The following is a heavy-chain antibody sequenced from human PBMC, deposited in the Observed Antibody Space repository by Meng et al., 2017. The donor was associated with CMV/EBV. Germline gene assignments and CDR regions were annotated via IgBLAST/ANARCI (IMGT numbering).Heavy chain of an antibody. CDR3: ARDSSGWYPHFDY. D-gene: IGHD6-19*01. CDR2: IYTSGST. V-gene: IGHV4-4*07. J-gene: IGHJ4*02. CDR1: GGSIRSYS. Sequence: HVQLQASGPSLLKPSETLSLPFTDSGGSIRSYSWSWIRPPAGKGLEWIGRIYTSGSTNHNPSLKSRVTMSVDTSKNQFSLKLSSVTAADTAVYYCARDSSGWYPHFDYWGQGTLVTVSS.